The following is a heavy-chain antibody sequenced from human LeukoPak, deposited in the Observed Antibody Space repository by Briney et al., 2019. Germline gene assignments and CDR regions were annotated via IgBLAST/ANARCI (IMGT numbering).Heavy chain of an antibody. Sequence: SGTLSLTCTVSGGSISSYYWSWIRQPAGKGLEWIGRIYTSGSTNYNPSLKSRVTMSVDTSKNQFSLKLSSVTAADTAVYYCARVVVVAATPLAFDPWGQGTLVTVSS. V-gene: IGHV4-4*07. CDR3: ARVVVVAATPLAFDP. D-gene: IGHD2-15*01. J-gene: IGHJ5*02. CDR1: GGSISSYY. CDR2: IYTSGST.